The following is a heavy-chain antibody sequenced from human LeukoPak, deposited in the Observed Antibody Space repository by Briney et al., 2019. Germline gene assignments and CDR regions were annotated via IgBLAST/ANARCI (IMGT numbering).Heavy chain of an antibody. CDR1: GFSLSTSGVG. J-gene: IGHJ4*02. Sequence: SGPTLVNPTQTLTLTCTFSGFSLSTSGVGVGWIRQPPGKALEWLALIYWDDDERYSPSLKSRLTITKATSKNQVVLTMTNMDPVDTATYYCAHKMTTTPYFDYWGQGNLVTVSS. CDR3: AHKMTTTPYFDY. D-gene: IGHD1-1*01. CDR2: IYWDDDE. V-gene: IGHV2-5*02.